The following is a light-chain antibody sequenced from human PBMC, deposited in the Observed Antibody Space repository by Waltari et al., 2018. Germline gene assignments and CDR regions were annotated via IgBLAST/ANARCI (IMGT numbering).Light chain of an antibody. J-gene: IGKJ1*01. CDR2: GAF. CDR3: QHYVRLPVT. CDR1: QSVGRS. Sequence: EIVLTKSPGTLSLSPGERATLSCRASQSVGRSLAWYQQKPGQAPRLLIYGAFIRATGIADRFSGSGSGTDFSLTISRLEPEDFAVYYCQHYVRLPVTFGQGTKVEIK. V-gene: IGKV3-20*01.